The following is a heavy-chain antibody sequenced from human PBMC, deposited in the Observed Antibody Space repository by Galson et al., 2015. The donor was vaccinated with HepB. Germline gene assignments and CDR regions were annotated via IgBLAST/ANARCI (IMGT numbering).Heavy chain of an antibody. CDR1: GFSIIDYH. CDR3: AREWGGYSYYMDV. V-gene: IGHV3-11*04. J-gene: IGHJ6*03. Sequence: SLRLSCAASGFSIIDYHMSWIRQAPGTGLEWISYISSGGTNIHFADSVKGRFTISRDNAKNSVYLQMNSLRGEDTAVYYCAREWGGYSYYMDVWGKGTTVTVSS. D-gene: IGHD3-16*01. CDR2: ISSGGTNI.